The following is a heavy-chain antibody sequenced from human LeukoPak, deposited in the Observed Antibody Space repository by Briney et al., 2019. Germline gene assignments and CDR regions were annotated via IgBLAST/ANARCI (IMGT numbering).Heavy chain of an antibody. CDR1: GFTVSSNY. Sequence: GGSLRLSCAASGFTVSSNYMSWVRQAPGKGLEWVSVLYSGGSTNYADPVQGRFTISRDSSKNTLFLHMNSLRAEDTAVYYCARGCYDSSGYIPPYYYGMDVWGQGTTVTVSS. D-gene: IGHD3-22*01. V-gene: IGHV3-53*01. CDR3: ARGCYDSSGYIPPYYYGMDV. CDR2: LYSGGST. J-gene: IGHJ6*02.